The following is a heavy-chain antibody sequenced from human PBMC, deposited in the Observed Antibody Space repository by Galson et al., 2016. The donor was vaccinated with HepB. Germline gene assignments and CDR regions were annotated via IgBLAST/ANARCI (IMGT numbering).Heavy chain of an antibody. J-gene: IGHJ4*02. Sequence: SLRLSCAVSGFTFSSYGMHWVRQTPGKGLEWMASLSYGGINQYYADSAKGRFTIPRDISKNTLYLQINTLSGEDTAIYYCVAEYHDSSGYHGFNYWGQGTLVTVSS. D-gene: IGHD3-22*01. CDR1: GFTFSSYG. CDR2: LSYGGINQ. V-gene: IGHV3-30*03. CDR3: VAEYHDSSGYHGFNY.